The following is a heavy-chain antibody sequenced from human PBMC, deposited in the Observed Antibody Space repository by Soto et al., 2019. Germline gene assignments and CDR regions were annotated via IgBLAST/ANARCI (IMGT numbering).Heavy chain of an antibody. CDR2: IYYSGST. J-gene: IGHJ4*01. CDR3: ARDAGAPYEQ. Sequence: SETLSLTCTVSGAPITINYWSWIRQSPGKGLEWIGYIYYSGSTTYNPSLKSRVTMSADTSKDQFSLKLNSVTAADTAVYYCARDAGAPYEQGGPGTLVAVSS. D-gene: IGHD3-16*01. CDR1: GAPITINY. V-gene: IGHV4-59*13.